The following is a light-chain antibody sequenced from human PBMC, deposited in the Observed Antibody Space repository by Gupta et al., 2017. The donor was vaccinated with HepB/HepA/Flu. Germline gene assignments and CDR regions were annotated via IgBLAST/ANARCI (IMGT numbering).Light chain of an antibody. CDR1: SNNVGNQG. CDR2: RNN. J-gene: IGLJ3*02. V-gene: IGLV10-54*01. Sequence: QAGLTQPPSVSKGLRQTATLTCTGNSNNVGNQGAAWLQQHQGHPPKLLSYRNNNRPSGISERLSASKSGTTASLTITGLQPEEEADYYCSAWDSSRSAWVFGGGTKLTVL. CDR3: SAWDSSRSAWV.